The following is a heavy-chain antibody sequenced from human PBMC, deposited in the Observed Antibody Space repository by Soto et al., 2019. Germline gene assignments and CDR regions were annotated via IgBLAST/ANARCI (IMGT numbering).Heavy chain of an antibody. D-gene: IGHD6-19*01. CDR3: ARGWDAGY. CDR1: GGSVGSGRHY. J-gene: IGHJ4*02. Sequence: QVQLQESGPGLVKPSETLSLTCTVSGGSVGSGRHYWSWIRQPPGKGLEWSGYIHDSGSTNYVSSLKSRVPISADPSRNQFFLKVYSVTAADTAVYYCARGWDAGYWGQGTLVTVSS. CDR2: IHDSGST. V-gene: IGHV4-61*01.